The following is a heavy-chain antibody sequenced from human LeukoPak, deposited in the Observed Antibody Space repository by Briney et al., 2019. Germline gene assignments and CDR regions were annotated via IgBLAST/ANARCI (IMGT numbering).Heavy chain of an antibody. CDR3: AKYYYDSSGYYRYFGY. D-gene: IGHD3-22*01. V-gene: IGHV3-23*01. J-gene: IGHJ4*02. CDR1: GFTFSSFA. CDR2: ISGSGSGT. Sequence: PGGSLRLSCAASGFTFSSFAMTWVRQAPGKGLEWVSAISGSGSGTYYADSVKGRFTISRDNSKNTLYLQMNSLRAEDTAVYYCAKYYYDSSGYYRYFGYWGQGPLVTVSS.